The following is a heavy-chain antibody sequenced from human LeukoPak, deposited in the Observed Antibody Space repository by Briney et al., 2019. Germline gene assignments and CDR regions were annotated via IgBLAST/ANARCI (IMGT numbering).Heavy chain of an antibody. Sequence: SETLSLTCTVSGGSISSGNYYWSWIRQPAGKGLEWIGRIYTSGSTNYNPSLKSRVTISVDTSKNQFSLKLSSVTAADTAVYYCAIGFVFDYWGQGTLVTVSS. CDR3: AIGFVFDY. CDR2: IYTSGST. V-gene: IGHV4-61*02. J-gene: IGHJ4*02. D-gene: IGHD3-10*01. CDR1: GGSISSGNYY.